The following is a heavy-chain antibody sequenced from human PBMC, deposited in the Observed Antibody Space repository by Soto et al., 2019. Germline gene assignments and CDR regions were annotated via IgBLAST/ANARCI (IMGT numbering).Heavy chain of an antibody. V-gene: IGHV4-4*02. CDR2: IYHSGST. CDR1: SGSISSSNW. CDR3: ARGIVVPADIEDYYYYYMDV. J-gene: IGHJ6*03. D-gene: IGHD2-2*01. Sequence: SETLSLTCAVSSGSISSSNWWSWVRQPPGKGLEWIGEIYHSGSTNYNPSLKSRVTISVDKFKNQFSLKLSSVTAADTAVYYCARGIVVPADIEDYYYYYMDVWSKGTTVTVSS.